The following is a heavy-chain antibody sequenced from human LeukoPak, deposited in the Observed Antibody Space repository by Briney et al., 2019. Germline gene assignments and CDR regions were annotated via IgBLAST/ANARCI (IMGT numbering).Heavy chain of an antibody. CDR1: GFTVSSNY. Sequence: GGSLRLSCAASGFTVSSNYMSWVRQAPGKGLEWVSVIYSGGSTYYADSVKGRFTISRDNSKNTLYLQMNSLRAEDTAVYYCARWYSSGWAEYFQHWGQGTLVTVSS. CDR2: IYSGGST. V-gene: IGHV3-66*01. CDR3: ARWYSSGWAEYFQH. D-gene: IGHD6-19*01. J-gene: IGHJ1*01.